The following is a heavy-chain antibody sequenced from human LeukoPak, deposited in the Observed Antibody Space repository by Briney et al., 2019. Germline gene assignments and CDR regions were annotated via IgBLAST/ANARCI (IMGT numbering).Heavy chain of an antibody. J-gene: IGHJ4*02. CDR3: ARNFDS. CDR1: GGSISNTNW. Sequence: PSETLSLTWAVSGGSISNTNWGSWVRQPPGKGLEWIGEISHSGNTNYNPSLKSRVAISVDNSKNQFSLKMTSVTAADTAVYYCARNFDSWGQGILVTVSS. V-gene: IGHV4-4*02. CDR2: ISHSGNT.